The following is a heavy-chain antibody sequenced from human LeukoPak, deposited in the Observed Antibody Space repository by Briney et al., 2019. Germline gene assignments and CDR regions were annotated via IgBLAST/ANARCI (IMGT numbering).Heavy chain of an antibody. V-gene: IGHV3-30*02. J-gene: IGHJ3*02. D-gene: IGHD2-2*01. CDR3: AKDLGDIVVVPAAIPYGAFDI. CDR2: IRYDGSNK. CDR1: GFTLSSYG. Sequence: GGSLRLSCAASGFTLSSYGMHWVRQAPGKGREWVAFIRYDGSNKYYADSVKGRFTISRDNSKNTLYLQMNSLRAEDTAVYYCAKDLGDIVVVPAAIPYGAFDIWGQGTMVTVSS.